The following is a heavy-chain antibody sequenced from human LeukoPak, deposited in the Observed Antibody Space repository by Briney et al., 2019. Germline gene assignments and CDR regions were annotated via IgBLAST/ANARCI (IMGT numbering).Heavy chain of an antibody. V-gene: IGHV4-39*07. CDR1: GGSISSSSYY. CDR2: IYYSGST. CDR3: ARDRGGSGSYPFYYYYGMDV. J-gene: IGHJ6*02. D-gene: IGHD3-10*01. Sequence: SETLSLTCTVSGGSISSSSYYWGWIRQPPGKGLEWIGSIYYSGSTYYNPSLKSRVTISVDTSKNQFSLKLSSVTAADTAVYYCARDRGGSGSYPFYYYYGMDVWGQGTTVTVSS.